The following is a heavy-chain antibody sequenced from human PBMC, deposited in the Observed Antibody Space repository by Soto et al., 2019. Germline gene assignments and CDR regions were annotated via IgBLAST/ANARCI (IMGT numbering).Heavy chain of an antibody. CDR3: AKTAEAVAGTVYGY. J-gene: IGHJ4*02. D-gene: IGHD6-19*01. Sequence: GGSLRLSCAASGFTFSSYAMSWVRQAPGKGLEWVSAISGSGGSTYYADSVKGRFTISRDNSKNMLFLQMTSLRADDTAVYFCAKTAEAVAGTVYGYWGQGTLVTVSS. CDR1: GFTFSSYA. V-gene: IGHV3-23*01. CDR2: ISGSGGST.